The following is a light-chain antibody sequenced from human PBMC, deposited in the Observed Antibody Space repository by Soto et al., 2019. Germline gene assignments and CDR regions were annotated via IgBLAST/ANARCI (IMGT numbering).Light chain of an antibody. CDR3: LLYYGGAQGVV. Sequence: QSVLTQPPSVSEAPRQRVTISCSGSSSNIGDNAVNWYQQLPGKAPKLLIYYDELLPSGVSDRFSGSRSGTSASLAISGLQSEDEADYYCLLYYGGAQGVVFGGGTKVTVL. CDR1: SSNIGDNA. J-gene: IGLJ2*01. CDR2: YDE. V-gene: IGLV1-36*01.